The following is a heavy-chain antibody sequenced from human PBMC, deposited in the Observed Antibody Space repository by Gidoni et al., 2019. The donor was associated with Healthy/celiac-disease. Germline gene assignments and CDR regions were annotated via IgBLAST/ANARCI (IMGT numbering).Heavy chain of an antibody. J-gene: IGHJ2*01. Sequence: EVQLVESGGGLIQPGGSLRLSCAASGFTVSRNYLSGVRQAPGKGLEWVSVIYSGGSTDYADSVKGRFTSSRDNSKNTLYLQMNSLRAEDTAVYYCARDLGYCSGGSCYDWYFDLWGRGTLVTVSS. D-gene: IGHD2-15*01. V-gene: IGHV3-53*01. CDR2: IYSGGST. CDR3: ARDLGYCSGGSCYDWYFDL. CDR1: GFTVSRNY.